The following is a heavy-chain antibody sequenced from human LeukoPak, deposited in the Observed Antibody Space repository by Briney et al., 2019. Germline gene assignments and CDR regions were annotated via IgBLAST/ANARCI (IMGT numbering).Heavy chain of an antibody. CDR3: ARRRGSGSYRPPYYFDY. CDR2: IDYSGCT. D-gene: IGHD3-10*01. CDR1: GGSISSSSSY. J-gene: IGHJ4*02. Sequence: PSETLSLTCTVSGGSISSSSSYWGWIRQPPGKGLEWMGSIDYSGCTYYNPSLKSRVTISVDTSKNQFSLKLSSATAADTAVYYCARRRGSGSYRPPYYFDYWGQGTLVTVSS. V-gene: IGHV4-39*01.